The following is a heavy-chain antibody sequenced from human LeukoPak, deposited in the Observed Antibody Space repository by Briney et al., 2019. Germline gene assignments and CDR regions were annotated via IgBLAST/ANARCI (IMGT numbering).Heavy chain of an antibody. V-gene: IGHV1-8*01. CDR1: GYTFTSYD. CDR3: ARGGELLWFGEVNPYFQH. Sequence: ASVKVSCKASGYTFTSYDINWVRQATGQGLEWMGWMNPNSGNTGYAQKFQGRVTMTRNTSISTAYMELSSLRSEDTAVYYCARGGELLWFGEVNPYFQHWGQGTLVTVSS. J-gene: IGHJ1*01. D-gene: IGHD3-10*01. CDR2: MNPNSGNT.